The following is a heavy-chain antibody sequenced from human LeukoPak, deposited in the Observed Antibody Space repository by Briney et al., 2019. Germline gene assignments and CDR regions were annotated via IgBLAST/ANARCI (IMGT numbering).Heavy chain of an antibody. CDR1: GGSISTYY. Sequence: PSETLSLTCTVSGGSISTYYWSWIRQPPGKGLEWIGYIYYSGSTNYNPSLKSRLTISLDTSKNQFSLKLSSVTAADTAVYYCARLYSSGWYDGDYWGKGALVTVSS. CDR3: ARLYSSGWYDGDY. CDR2: IYYSGST. V-gene: IGHV4-59*01. D-gene: IGHD6-19*01. J-gene: IGHJ4*02.